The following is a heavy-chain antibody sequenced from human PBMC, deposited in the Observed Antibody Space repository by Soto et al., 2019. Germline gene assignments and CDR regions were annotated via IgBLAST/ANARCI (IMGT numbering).Heavy chain of an antibody. CDR2: IYYSGST. D-gene: IGHD4-17*01. CDR1: GGSVSSGSYY. Sequence: QVQLQESGPGLVKPSETLSLTCTVSGGSVSSGSYYWSWIRQPPGKGLEWIGYIYYSGSTNYNPSLKSRVTISVDTSKNQFSLKLSSVTAADTAVYYCARLSYGDYYYYYGMDVWGQGTTVTVSS. V-gene: IGHV4-61*01. CDR3: ARLSYGDYYYYYGMDV. J-gene: IGHJ6*02.